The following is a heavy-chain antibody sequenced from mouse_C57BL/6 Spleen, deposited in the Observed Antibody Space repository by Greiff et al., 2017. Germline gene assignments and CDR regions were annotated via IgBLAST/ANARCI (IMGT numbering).Heavy chain of an antibody. CDR3: ARVGSQATDAY. D-gene: IGHD3-2*02. J-gene: IGHJ3*01. Sequence: VKLQESGAELARPGASVKLSCKASGYTFTSYGISWVKQRTGQGLEWIGEIYPRSGNTYYNEKFKGKATLTADKSSSTAYMELRSLTSEDSAVYFCARVGSQATDAYWGQGTLVTVSA. CDR2: IYPRSGNT. V-gene: IGHV1-81*01. CDR1: GYTFTSYG.